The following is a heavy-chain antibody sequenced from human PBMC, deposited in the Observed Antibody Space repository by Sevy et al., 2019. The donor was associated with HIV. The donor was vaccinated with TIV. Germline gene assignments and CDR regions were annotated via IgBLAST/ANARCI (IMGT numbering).Heavy chain of an antibody. CDR3: AQEFYLSVPAAGFDP. CDR2: ISGSGGST. J-gene: IGHJ5*02. D-gene: IGHD2-2*01. Sequence: CGCLRLSCAASGFTFSSYAMSWVRQAPGKGLERVSAISGSGGSTYYADSVKGRFTISRYNSKNTLYLQMNSLRAADTAVYYCAQEFYLSVPAAGFDPWGQGTLVTVSS. V-gene: IGHV3-23*01. CDR1: GFTFSSYA.